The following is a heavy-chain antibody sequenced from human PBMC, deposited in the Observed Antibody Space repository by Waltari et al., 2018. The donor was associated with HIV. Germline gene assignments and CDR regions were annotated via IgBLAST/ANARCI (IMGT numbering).Heavy chain of an antibody. J-gene: IGHJ6*02. V-gene: IGHV3-7*01. D-gene: IGHD3-3*01. CDR2: IKQDGSEK. Sequence: EVQLVESGGGLVQPVGSLRLSCVASGFILCHYWLTWVRQAPGKGLEWLGNIKQDGSEKYYADSVKGRFTVSRDNNKKSLYLQMSSLRAEDTAVYYCARDLKDYDFWSPVDVWGQGTTVTVSS. CDR1: GFILCHYW. CDR3: ARDLKDYDFWSPVDV.